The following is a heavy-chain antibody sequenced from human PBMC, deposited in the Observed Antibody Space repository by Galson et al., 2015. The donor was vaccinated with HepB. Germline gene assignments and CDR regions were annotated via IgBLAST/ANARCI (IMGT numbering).Heavy chain of an antibody. CDR2: ISSSSGST. CDR3: AKGLLWYPLFDC. Sequence: SLRLSCAASGFTLSTNVMNWVRQAPGKGLEWASTISSSSGSTYYADSVRGRFTISRDNSKNTLYLQMNSLRAEDTAVYYCAKGLLWYPLFDCWGQGTLVSVST. D-gene: IGHD4-23*01. V-gene: IGHV3-23*01. J-gene: IGHJ4*02. CDR1: GFTLSTNV.